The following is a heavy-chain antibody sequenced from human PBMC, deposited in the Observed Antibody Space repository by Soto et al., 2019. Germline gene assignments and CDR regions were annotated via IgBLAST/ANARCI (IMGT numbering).Heavy chain of an antibody. CDR1: GGSISSYY. V-gene: IGHV4-59*01. Sequence: GPGPATASETLSLTCTVSGGSISSYYWSWIRQPPGKGLEWIGYIYYSGSTNYNPSLKSRVTISVDTSKNQFSLKLSSVTAADTAVYYCARIPPPYDFWSGYEVSPPGCGMDVWGQGTTVTVSS. J-gene: IGHJ6*02. CDR3: ARIPPPYDFWSGYEVSPPGCGMDV. D-gene: IGHD3-3*01. CDR2: IYYSGST.